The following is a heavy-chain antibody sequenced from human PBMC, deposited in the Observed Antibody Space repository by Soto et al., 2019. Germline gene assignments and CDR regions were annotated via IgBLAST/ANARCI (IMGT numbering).Heavy chain of an antibody. V-gene: IGHV3-33*01. CDR1: GFTFSSYG. J-gene: IGHJ3*02. CDR3: AREAGVSVDVVTVHGAFDI. D-gene: IGHD2-15*01. Sequence: QVQLVESGGGVVQPGRSLRLSCAASGFTFSSYGMHWVRQAPGKGLEGVAVTWYDGSNKYYADSVKGRFTIAGDNSKKTLYLQTNLLRAEATAVFYCAREAGVSVDVVTVHGAFDIWGQGTMVTVSS. CDR2: TWYDGSNK.